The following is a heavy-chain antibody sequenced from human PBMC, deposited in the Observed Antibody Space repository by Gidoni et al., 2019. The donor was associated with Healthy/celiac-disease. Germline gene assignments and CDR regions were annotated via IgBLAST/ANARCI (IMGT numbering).Heavy chain of an antibody. D-gene: IGHD2-21*01. CDR1: GFTFSSYG. V-gene: IGHV3-33*08. Sequence: QVQLVESGGGVVQPGRSLRLSCAASGFTFSSYGMHWVRQAPGKGLEWVAVIWYDGSNKYYADSVKGRFTISRDNSKNTLYLQMNSLRAEDTAVYYCARDIRHRFLDYWGQGTLVTVSS. CDR3: ARDIRHRFLDY. CDR2: IWYDGSNK. J-gene: IGHJ4*02.